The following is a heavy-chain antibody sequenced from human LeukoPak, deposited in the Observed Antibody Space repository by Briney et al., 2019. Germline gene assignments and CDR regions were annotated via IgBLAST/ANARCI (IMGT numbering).Heavy chain of an antibody. J-gene: IGHJ6*02. V-gene: IGHV3-21*01. CDR3: AKTLSGYYYYYGMDV. Sequence: GGSLRLSCAASGFTFSSYSMNWVRQAPGKGLEWVSSISSSSSYIYYADSVKGRFTISRDNSKNTLYLQMNSLRAEDTAVYYCAKTLSGYYYYYGMDVWGQGTTVTVSS. CDR1: GFTFSSYS. CDR2: ISSSSSYI. D-gene: IGHD1-26*01.